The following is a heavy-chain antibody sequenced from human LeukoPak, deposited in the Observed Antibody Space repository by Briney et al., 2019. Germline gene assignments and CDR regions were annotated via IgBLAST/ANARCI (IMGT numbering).Heavy chain of an antibody. CDR2: IIPIIGIA. D-gene: IGHD5-12*01. J-gene: IGHJ4*02. CDR1: GGTFSSYA. CDR3: ARSRRGGYSGYDPPPVFDY. Sequence: GASVKVSCKASGGTFSSYAISWVRQAPGQGLEWMGRIIPIIGIANYAQKFQGRVTITADKSTSTAYMELSSLRSEDTAVYYCARSRRGGYSGYDPPPVFDYWGQGTLVTVSS. V-gene: IGHV1-69*04.